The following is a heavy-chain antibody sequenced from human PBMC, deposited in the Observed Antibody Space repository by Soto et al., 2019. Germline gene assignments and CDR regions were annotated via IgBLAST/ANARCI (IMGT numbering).Heavy chain of an antibody. Sequence: VQLVQSGAEVKKPGSSVKVSCKASGGTFSNYPFIWVRQAPGQGLDWMGGIIPIFGTTDYGQRFQGRVTITAAECTNTAYMELSRLRSDDTAVYYCARGLYCGGGCYSHFDYWGQGTLVTVSS. J-gene: IGHJ4*02. D-gene: IGHD2-21*02. CDR2: IIPIFGTT. CDR3: ARGLYCGGGCYSHFDY. V-gene: IGHV1-69*01. CDR1: GGTFSNYP.